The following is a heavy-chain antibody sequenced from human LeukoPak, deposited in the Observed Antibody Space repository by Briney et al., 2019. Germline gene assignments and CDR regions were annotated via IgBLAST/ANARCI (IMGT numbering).Heavy chain of an antibody. Sequence: PGRSLRLSCAASGFTFSSYGMHWVRQAPGKGLEWVAVISYDGSNKYYADSVKGRFTISRDNSKNTLYLQMNSLRAEDTAVYYCARARDGYNYEEVFDYWGQGTLVTVSS. CDR1: GFTFSSYG. J-gene: IGHJ4*02. CDR2: ISYDGSNK. D-gene: IGHD5-24*01. V-gene: IGHV3-30*03. CDR3: ARARDGYNYEEVFDY.